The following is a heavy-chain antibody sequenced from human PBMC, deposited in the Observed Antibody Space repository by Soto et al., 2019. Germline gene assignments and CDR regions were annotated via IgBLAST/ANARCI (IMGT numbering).Heavy chain of an antibody. CDR2: INHSGFT. D-gene: IGHD1-26*01. V-gene: IGHV4-34*01. J-gene: IGHJ4*02. CDR3: ARAAVKLGATLFDS. CDR1: GGSLRGHY. Sequence: SSETLSLTCAVSGGSLRGHYWSWIRQSPEKGLEWIGEINHSGFTNYNPTLKSRVTISRGASKNQFSLRLSSMTAADSAVYFCARAAVKLGATLFDSWGQGTLVTVSS.